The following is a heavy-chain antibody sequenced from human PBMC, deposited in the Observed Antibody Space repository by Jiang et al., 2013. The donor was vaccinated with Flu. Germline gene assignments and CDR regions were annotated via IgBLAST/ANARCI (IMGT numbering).Heavy chain of an antibody. J-gene: IGHJ6*03. D-gene: IGHD3-10*01. Sequence: VQLVESGGGLVQPGGSLRLSCAVSGFTFSSYEMNWVRQAPGKGLEWVSYISSSGSTIYYGDSVKGRFTISRDNAKNLLYLQMNSLRAEDTAVYYCARAVERYYGLGSYYSYMDVWGKGTTVTVSS. CDR2: ISSSGSTI. CDR3: ARAVERYYGLGSYYSYMDV. CDR1: GFTFSSYE. V-gene: IGHV3-48*03.